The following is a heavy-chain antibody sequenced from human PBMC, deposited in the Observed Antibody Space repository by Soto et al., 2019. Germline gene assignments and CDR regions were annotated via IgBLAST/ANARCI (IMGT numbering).Heavy chain of an antibody. Sequence: QVQLLQSGAEVKKPGASVKVSCKASGYTFTGYYMHWVRQAPGQGLEWMGWINPNSGGTNYAQKFQGWVTMTRDTSISTAYMELSRLRSDDTAVYYCARDRHIAVAGVPYYYGMDVWGQGTTVTVSS. CDR3: ARDRHIAVAGVPYYYGMDV. D-gene: IGHD6-19*01. CDR2: INPNSGGT. J-gene: IGHJ6*02. V-gene: IGHV1-2*04. CDR1: GYTFTGYY.